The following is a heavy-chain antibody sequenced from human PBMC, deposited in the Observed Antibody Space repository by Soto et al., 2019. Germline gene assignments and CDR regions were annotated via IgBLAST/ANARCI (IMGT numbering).Heavy chain of an antibody. Sequence: QVQLVQSGAEVKKPGSSVKVSCKASGGTFSSYAISWVRQAPGQGLEWMGGIIPIFGTANYAQKFQGRVTITADESTSKAYMELSSLRSEDTAVYYCARSRIIVVVPAAILGSGMDVLGQGTTVTVSS. CDR3: ARSRIIVVVPAAILGSGMDV. J-gene: IGHJ6*02. CDR2: IIPIFGTA. D-gene: IGHD2-2*01. V-gene: IGHV1-69*01. CDR1: GGTFSSYA.